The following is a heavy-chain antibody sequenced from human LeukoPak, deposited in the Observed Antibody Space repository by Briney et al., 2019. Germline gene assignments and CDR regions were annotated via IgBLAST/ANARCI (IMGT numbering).Heavy chain of an antibody. Sequence: PGGSLRLSCAASGFTFSSYSMNWVRQAPGKGLEWVSSISSSSSYIYYADSVKGRFTISRDNAKNSLYLQMNSLRAEDTAVYYCARHSSSWYSHWYFDLWGRGTLVTVSS. CDR2: ISSSSSYI. V-gene: IGHV3-21*01. CDR3: ARHSSSWYSHWYFDL. D-gene: IGHD6-13*01. CDR1: GFTFSSYS. J-gene: IGHJ2*01.